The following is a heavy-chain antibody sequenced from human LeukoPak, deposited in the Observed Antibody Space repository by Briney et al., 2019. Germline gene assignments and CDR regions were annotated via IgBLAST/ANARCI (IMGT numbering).Heavy chain of an antibody. J-gene: IGHJ4*02. Sequence: GGSLRHSCAASGFTFSSYAMNWVRQAPGKGLEWVSAISGSGGSTYYADSVKGRFTISRDNSKHTLYLQMNSLRAEDTTVYYCAKVGYAVVVVPAATYYFDYWGQGTLVTVSS. D-gene: IGHD2-2*01. CDR1: GFTFSSYA. CDR3: AKVGYAVVVVPAATYYFDY. V-gene: IGHV3-23*01. CDR2: ISGSGGST.